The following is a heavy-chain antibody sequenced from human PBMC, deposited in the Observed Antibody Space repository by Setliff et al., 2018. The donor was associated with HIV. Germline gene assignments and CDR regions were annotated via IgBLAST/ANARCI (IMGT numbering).Heavy chain of an antibody. Sequence: ASVKVSCKASGYTFTSYAIKWARQATGQGLEWMGWMNPNSGNTGYAQNFHGRVTMTRDTSISTAYMELSRLRSDDTAVFYCARGPQSYVDVVPTIGRYYFDYWGQGTLVTVSS. CDR2: MNPNSGNT. D-gene: IGHD5-12*01. CDR3: ARGPQSYVDVVPTIGRYYFDY. J-gene: IGHJ4*02. CDR1: GYTFTSYA. V-gene: IGHV1-8*02.